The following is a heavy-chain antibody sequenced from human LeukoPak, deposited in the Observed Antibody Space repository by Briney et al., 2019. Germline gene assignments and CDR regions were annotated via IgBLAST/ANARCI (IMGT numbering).Heavy chain of an antibody. CDR2: ISAYNGNT. D-gene: IGHD1-1*01. CDR1: GGTFSSYA. Sequence: GSSVKVSCKASGGTFSSYAISWVRQAPGQGLEWMGWISAYNGNTNYAQELQGRVTMTTDTSTSTAYMELRSLRSDDTAVYYCARRGAQLAGLDIWGQGTMVTVSS. V-gene: IGHV1-18*01. CDR3: ARRGAQLAGLDI. J-gene: IGHJ3*02.